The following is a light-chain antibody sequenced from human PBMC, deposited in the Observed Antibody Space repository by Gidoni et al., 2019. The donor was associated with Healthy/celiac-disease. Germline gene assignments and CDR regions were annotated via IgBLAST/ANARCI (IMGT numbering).Light chain of an antibody. J-gene: IGKJ5*01. V-gene: IGKV1-39*01. CDR1: QSISSY. Sequence: DIQMTQSPSSLSASVGDRVTITCRASQSISSYLNWYQPKPGKAPKLLIYAASSLQSGVPSRFSGSGSGTDFTLTISSLQPEDFAPYSCQQSYSTPPTFGHXTRLEIK. CDR3: QQSYSTPPT. CDR2: AAS.